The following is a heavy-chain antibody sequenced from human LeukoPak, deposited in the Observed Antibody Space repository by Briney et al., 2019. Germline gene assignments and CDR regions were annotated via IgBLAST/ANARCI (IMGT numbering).Heavy chain of an antibody. V-gene: IGHV1-69*13. Sequence: SVKVSCKASGGTFSSYAISWVRQAPGQGLEWMGGIIPIFGTANYAQKFQGRVTITADESTGTAYMELSSLRSEDTAVYYCAAPDSSGYSYAFDIWGQGTMVTVSS. CDR1: GGTFSSYA. CDR3: AAPDSSGYSYAFDI. J-gene: IGHJ3*02. D-gene: IGHD3-22*01. CDR2: IIPIFGTA.